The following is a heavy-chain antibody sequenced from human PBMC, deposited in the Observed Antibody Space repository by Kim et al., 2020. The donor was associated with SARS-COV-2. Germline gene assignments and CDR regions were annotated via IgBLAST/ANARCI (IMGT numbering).Heavy chain of an antibody. V-gene: IGHV3-30*03. CDR2: ISYDGSNK. CDR1: GFTFSSYG. D-gene: IGHD6-13*01. J-gene: IGHJ6*02. CDR3: ARIEAAGTVYYYYGMDV. Sequence: GGSLRLSCAASGFTFSSYGMHWVRQAPGKGLEWVAVISYDGSNKYYADSVKGRFTISRDNSKNTLYLQMNSLRAEDTAVYYCARIEAAGTVYYYYGMDVWGQGTTVTVSS.